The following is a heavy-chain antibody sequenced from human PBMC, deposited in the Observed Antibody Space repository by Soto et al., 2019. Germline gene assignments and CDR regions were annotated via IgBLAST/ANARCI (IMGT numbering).Heavy chain of an antibody. CDR3: ATRIMITFGGEGGMDV. D-gene: IGHD3-16*01. Sequence: QVQLEEFGGGVVQPGKSLRLSCATSGFTFSRYAMHWVRQAPGKGLEWVTVISYDGSNKYYADSVKGRFTISRDNPENTLYLQMNSLRAEDTDVYYCATRIMITFGGEGGMDVWGRGTTVTVSS. V-gene: IGHV3-30-3*01. J-gene: IGHJ6*02. CDR1: GFTFSRYA. CDR2: ISYDGSNK.